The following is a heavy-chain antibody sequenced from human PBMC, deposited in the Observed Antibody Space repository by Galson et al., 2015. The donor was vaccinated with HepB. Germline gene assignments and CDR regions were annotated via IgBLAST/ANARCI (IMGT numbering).Heavy chain of an antibody. CDR2: ISAYNGNT. Sequence: SVKVSCKASGYTFTSYGISWVRQAPGQGLEWMGWISAYNGNTNYAQKLQGRVTMTTDTSTNTAYMELRSLRSDDTGVYYCASSGHGKDKWLQLPFWDYWGQGTLVTVSS. CDR3: ASSGHGKDKWLQLPFWDY. J-gene: IGHJ4*02. V-gene: IGHV1-18*01. CDR1: GYTFTSYG. D-gene: IGHD5-24*01.